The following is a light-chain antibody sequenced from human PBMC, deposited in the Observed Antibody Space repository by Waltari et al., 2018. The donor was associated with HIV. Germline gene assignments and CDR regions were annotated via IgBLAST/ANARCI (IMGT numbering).Light chain of an antibody. CDR3: QVWDSDAYV. J-gene: IGLJ1*01. Sequence: SYVLTQPPSVSVAPGKTATLTCAGNHIGSKNVHWYQQRPGQAPVLVINLDKQSPSGIPERVSVSNAGGSAALTITEVEAGDEADYYCQVWDSDAYVFGPGTRLTV. CDR2: LDK. CDR1: HIGSKN. V-gene: IGLV3-21*01.